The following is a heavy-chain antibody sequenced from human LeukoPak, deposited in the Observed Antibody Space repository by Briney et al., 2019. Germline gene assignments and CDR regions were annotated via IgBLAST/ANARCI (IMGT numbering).Heavy chain of an antibody. CDR1: GFTVGDSY. CDR3: AKGGRSLQTY. CDR2: IKEDGTET. V-gene: IGHV3-7*03. Sequence: GGSLRLSCAASGFTVGDSYMSWVRLAPGKGLEWVANIKEDGTETYYVDSVKGRFTISRDNAKNSLYLQMNSLRVEDTAVYYCAKGGRSLQTYWGQGTLVTVSS. D-gene: IGHD5-24*01. J-gene: IGHJ4*02.